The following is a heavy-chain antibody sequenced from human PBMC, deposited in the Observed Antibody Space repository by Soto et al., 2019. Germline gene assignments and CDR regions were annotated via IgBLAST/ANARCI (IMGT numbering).Heavy chain of an antibody. CDR1: GGSISSSSYY. Sequence: SETLSLICTVSGGSISSSSYYWGWIRQPPGKGLEWIGSIYYSGSTYYNPSLKSRVTISVDTSKNQFSLKLSSVTAADTAVYYCARLPHGGTSPFDYWGQGTLVTVSS. CDR3: ARLPHGGTSPFDY. V-gene: IGHV4-39*01. J-gene: IGHJ4*02. D-gene: IGHD2-15*01. CDR2: IYYSGST.